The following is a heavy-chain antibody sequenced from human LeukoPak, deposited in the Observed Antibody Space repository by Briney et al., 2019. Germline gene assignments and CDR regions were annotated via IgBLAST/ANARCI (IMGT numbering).Heavy chain of an antibody. V-gene: IGHV4-34*01. CDR1: GGSFSGYY. CDR2: INHSGST. D-gene: IGHD3-22*01. Sequence: PSETLSLTCAVYGGSFSGYYWSWIRQPPGKGLEWIGEINHSGSTNYNPSLKSRVTISVDTSKNQFSLKLSSVTAADTAVYYCARHFGSHYYDSSGPLDAFDIWGQGTMVTVSS. CDR3: ARHFGSHYYDSSGPLDAFDI. J-gene: IGHJ3*02.